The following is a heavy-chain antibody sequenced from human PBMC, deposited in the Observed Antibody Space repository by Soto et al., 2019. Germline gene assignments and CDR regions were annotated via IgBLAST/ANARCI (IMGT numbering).Heavy chain of an antibody. J-gene: IGHJ6*02. CDR1: GFSFDEYG. CDR2: ISWNSGTI. Sequence: EVQLVESGGGLVQPGRSLRLSCAASGFSFDEYGMHWVRQAPGKGLEWVSGISWNSGTIGYEDSVKGRFSISRDNTKKALYLQMNSLRAEDRVLYYCAKSKGGTANGMDVWGQGPTVIASS. CDR3: AKSKGGTANGMDV. V-gene: IGHV3-9*01. D-gene: IGHD2-21*02.